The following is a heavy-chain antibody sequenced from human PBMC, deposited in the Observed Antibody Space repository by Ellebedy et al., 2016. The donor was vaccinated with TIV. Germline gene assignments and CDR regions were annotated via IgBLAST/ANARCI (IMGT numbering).Heavy chain of an antibody. CDR3: ARDMGDYSKDY. D-gene: IGHD4-11*01. CDR1: GFTFSSYW. J-gene: IGHJ4*02. CDR2: INSDGSST. Sequence: GESLKISCAASGFTFSSYWMHWVRQAPGKGLVWVSRINSDGSSTTYADSVKGRFTISRDNAKNTLYLQMNSLRADDTSVYYCARDMGDYSKDYWGQGTLVTVSS. V-gene: IGHV3-74*03.